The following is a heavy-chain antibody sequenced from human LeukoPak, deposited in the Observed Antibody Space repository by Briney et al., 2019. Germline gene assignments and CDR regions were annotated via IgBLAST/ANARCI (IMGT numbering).Heavy chain of an antibody. Sequence: PGGSLRLSCAASGFTFDDYAMHWVRQAPGKGLEWVSGSSWNSGSIGYADSVKGRFTISRDNAKNSLYLQMNSLRAEDTALYYCAKDKRVSIVSPEYYFDYWGQGTLVTVSS. D-gene: IGHD1-14*01. V-gene: IGHV3-9*01. CDR1: GFTFDDYA. CDR3: AKDKRVSIVSPEYYFDY. J-gene: IGHJ4*02. CDR2: SSWNSGSI.